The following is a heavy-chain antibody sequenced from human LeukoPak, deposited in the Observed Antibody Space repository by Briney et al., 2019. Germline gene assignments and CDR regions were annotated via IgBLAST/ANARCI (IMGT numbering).Heavy chain of an antibody. J-gene: IGHJ3*02. CDR3: ARGIAAAGTMAFDI. CDR1: GYTFTSYG. CDR2: ISAYNGNT. D-gene: IGHD6-13*01. V-gene: IGHV1-18*01. Sequence: GASVKVSCKASGYTFTSYGISWVRQAPGQGLEWMGWISAYNGNTNYVQKLQGRVTMTTDTSTSTAYMELRSLRSDDTAVYYCARGIAAAGTMAFDIWGQGTMVTVSS.